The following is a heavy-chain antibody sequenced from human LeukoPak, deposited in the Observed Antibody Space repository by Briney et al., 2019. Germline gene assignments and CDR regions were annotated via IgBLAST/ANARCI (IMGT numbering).Heavy chain of an antibody. CDR1: GGSISSSNW. D-gene: IGHD2-15*01. CDR2: IYHSGSA. V-gene: IGHV4-4*02. Sequence: SETLSLTCAVSGGSISSSNWWSWVRQPPGKGLEWIGEIYHSGSANYNPSLKSRVTISVDKSKNQFSLKLSSVTAADTAVYYCARGARPREWWYFDYWGQGTLVTVSS. J-gene: IGHJ4*02. CDR3: ARGARPREWWYFDY.